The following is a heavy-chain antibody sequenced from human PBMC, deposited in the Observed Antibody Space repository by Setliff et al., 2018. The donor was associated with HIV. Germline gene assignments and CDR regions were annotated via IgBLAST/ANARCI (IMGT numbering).Heavy chain of an antibody. CDR2: INPHSGGT. D-gene: IGHD3-9*01. Sequence: ASVKVSCKASGFTFTGYYLHWVRQAPGQGLEWMGWINPHSGGTNYAQNFHGRVAMTTDTSTSTAYMELRSLRSDDTALYYCARKYYDILTGYYAADYWGQGTLVTVSS. V-gene: IGHV1-2*02. CDR1: GFTFTGYY. CDR3: ARKYYDILTGYYAADY. J-gene: IGHJ4*02.